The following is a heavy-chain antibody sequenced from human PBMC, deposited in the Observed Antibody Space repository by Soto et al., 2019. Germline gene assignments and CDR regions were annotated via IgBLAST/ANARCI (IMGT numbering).Heavy chain of an antibody. CDR2: IIPIFGTA. J-gene: IGHJ4*02. Sequence: SVKVSCKASGGTFSSYAISWVRQAPGQGLEWMGGIIPIFGTANYAQKFQGRVTITADKSTSTAYMELSSLRSEDTAVYYCAMALSDRNAFDYCGQGTLVTVSS. V-gene: IGHV1-69*06. CDR3: AMALSDRNAFDY. D-gene: IGHD1-1*01. CDR1: GGTFSSYA.